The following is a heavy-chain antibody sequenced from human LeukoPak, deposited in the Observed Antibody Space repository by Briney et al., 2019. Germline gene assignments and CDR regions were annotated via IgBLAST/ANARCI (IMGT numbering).Heavy chain of an antibody. Sequence: GGSLRLSCAASGFTFSSYAMSWVRQAPGKGLEWVSAISGSGGSTYYADSVKGRFTISRDNTKNTLYLQMNSLRAEDTAVYYCAKLGMIAVAGYFDYWGQGTLVTVSS. CDR3: AKLGMIAVAGYFDY. V-gene: IGHV3-23*01. D-gene: IGHD6-19*01. CDR1: GFTFSSYA. J-gene: IGHJ4*02. CDR2: ISGSGGST.